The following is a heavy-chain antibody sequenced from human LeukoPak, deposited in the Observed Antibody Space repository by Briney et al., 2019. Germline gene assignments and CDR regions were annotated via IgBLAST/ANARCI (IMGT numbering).Heavy chain of an antibody. Sequence: GGSLRLSCAASGFTFSSYSMNWVRQAPGKGLEWVSYISSSGSTIYYADSVKGRITISRDNAKNSLYLQMNSLRAEDTAVYYCARRHTYGYGLDYWGQGTLVTVSS. CDR2: ISSSGSTI. CDR3: ARRHTYGYGLDY. CDR1: GFTFSSYS. V-gene: IGHV3-48*04. D-gene: IGHD5-18*01. J-gene: IGHJ4*02.